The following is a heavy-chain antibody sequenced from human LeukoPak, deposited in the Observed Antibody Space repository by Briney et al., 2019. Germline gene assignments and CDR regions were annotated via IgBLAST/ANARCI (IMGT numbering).Heavy chain of an antibody. Sequence: SETLSLTCAVSGYSISIGSSWGWIRQPPGKGLEWIGNIFRDGSTYYNPSLKSRVTISLDRSKNQFSLKLTSVTAADTAVYYCARGQEYVGRVGRFDPWGQGTLVTVSS. CDR3: ARGQEYVGRVGRFDP. D-gene: IGHD1-26*01. J-gene: IGHJ5*02. CDR2: IFRDGST. V-gene: IGHV4-38-2*01. CDR1: GYSISIGSS.